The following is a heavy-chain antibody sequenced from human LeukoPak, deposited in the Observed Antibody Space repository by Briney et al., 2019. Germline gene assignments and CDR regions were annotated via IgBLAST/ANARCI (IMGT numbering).Heavy chain of an antibody. Sequence: PGASVKVSCKASGGTFSSYAISWVRQAPGQGLEWMGRIIPILGIANYAQKFQGRVTITADKSTSTAYMELSSLRSEDTAVYYCARVPRGYSYGLDYWGQGTLVTVSS. CDR2: IIPILGIA. J-gene: IGHJ4*02. CDR3: ARVPRGYSYGLDY. V-gene: IGHV1-69*04. D-gene: IGHD5-18*01. CDR1: GGTFSSYA.